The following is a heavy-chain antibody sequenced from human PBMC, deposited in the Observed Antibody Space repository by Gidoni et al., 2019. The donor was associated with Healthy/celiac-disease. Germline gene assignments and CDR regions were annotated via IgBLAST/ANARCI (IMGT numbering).Heavy chain of an antibody. V-gene: IGHV3-23*01. Sequence: EVQLLDSGGGLVQPGGSLRLSCEASGFTFTSYAMSWVRQAPGKGLEWVLAISGSGGSTYYADSVKGRFTISRDNSKNTLYLQMNSLRAADTAVYYCAKETPTAMGDEYYYYGMDVWGQGTTVTVSS. D-gene: IGHD5-18*01. CDR1: GFTFTSYA. CDR2: ISGSGGST. J-gene: IGHJ6*02. CDR3: AKETPTAMGDEYYYYGMDV.